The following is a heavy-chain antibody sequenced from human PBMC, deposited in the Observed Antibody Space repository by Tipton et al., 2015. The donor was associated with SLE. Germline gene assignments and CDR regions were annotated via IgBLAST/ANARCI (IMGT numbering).Heavy chain of an antibody. Sequence: TLSLTCAVSGYSISNSSWWAWIRQPPGKGLEWIGYIYYSGSTFYNPSLKSRVTMSVDTSKNQFSLKLSSVTAADTAVYYCARNGGSYYMYFNLWGRGTLVTVSS. J-gene: IGHJ2*01. CDR2: IYYSGST. CDR1: GYSISNSSW. V-gene: IGHV4-28*01. D-gene: IGHD1-26*01. CDR3: ARNGGSYYMYFNL.